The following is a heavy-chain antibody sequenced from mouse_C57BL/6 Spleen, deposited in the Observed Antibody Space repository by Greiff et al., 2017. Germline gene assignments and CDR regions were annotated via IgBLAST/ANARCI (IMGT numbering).Heavy chain of an antibody. D-gene: IGHD1-1*01. CDR2: INPNNGGT. J-gene: IGHJ4*01. Sequence: EVQLQQSGPELVKPGASVKISCKASGYTFTDYYMNWVKQSHGKSLEWIGDINPNNGGTSYNQKFKGKATLTVDKSSSTAYMELRSLTSEDSAVYYCARRVNYVDPYYAMDDWGQGTSVTVSS. CDR1: GYTFTDYY. V-gene: IGHV1-26*01. CDR3: ARRVNYVDPYYAMDD.